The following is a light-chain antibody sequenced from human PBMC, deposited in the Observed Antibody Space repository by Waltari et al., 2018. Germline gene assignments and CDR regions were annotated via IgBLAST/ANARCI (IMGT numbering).Light chain of an antibody. CDR1: QSLLYSSNNENS. J-gene: IGKJ2*01. CDR2: WAS. V-gene: IGKV4-1*01. CDR3: QQYYNTPYT. Sequence: DTVMTPSPDSLAVSLGERATLTCSSRQSLLYSSNNENSLAWFQQRPGQPPKLLIYWASTRDSGVPDRFSGSGSGTDFTLTISSLQAEDVAIYYCQQYYNTPYTFGQGTKVEIK.